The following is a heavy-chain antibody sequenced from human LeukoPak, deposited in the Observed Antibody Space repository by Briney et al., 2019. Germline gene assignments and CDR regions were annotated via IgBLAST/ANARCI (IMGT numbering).Heavy chain of an antibody. CDR2: IRRDGSET. Sequence: GGSLTLSCAASGFTFSNYWMTWVRRAPGKGLEWVANIRRDGSETHYVDSVMGRFTISRDNAKNSLYLQMNSLRAEDTAVYYCAGYPSGWYWFDPWGQGTLVTVSS. J-gene: IGHJ5*02. CDR1: GFTFSNYW. V-gene: IGHV3-7*01. D-gene: IGHD6-19*01. CDR3: AGYPSGWYWFDP.